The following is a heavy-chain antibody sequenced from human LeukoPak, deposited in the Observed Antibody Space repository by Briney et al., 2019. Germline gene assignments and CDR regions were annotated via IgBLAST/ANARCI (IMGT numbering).Heavy chain of an antibody. CDR3: ASRALIEAGKGYYFDY. J-gene: IGHJ4*02. V-gene: IGHV3-48*03. Sequence: GGSLRLSCAASGFTFSNYEMNWVRQAPGKGLEWVSYISSSGSTKYYADSVKGRFTISRDNAKNSLYLQMNSLRAEDTAVYYCASRALIEAGKGYYFDYWGQGTLVTVSS. D-gene: IGHD6-13*01. CDR1: GFTFSNYE. CDR2: ISSSGSTK.